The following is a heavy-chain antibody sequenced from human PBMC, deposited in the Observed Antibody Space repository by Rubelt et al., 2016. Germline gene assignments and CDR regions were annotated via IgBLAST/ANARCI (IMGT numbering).Heavy chain of an antibody. CDR1: GFTFSSYG. CDR2: ISYVGSNK. CDR3: ARDPYGP. J-gene: IGHJ5*02. V-gene: IGHV3-30*03. D-gene: IGHD3-10*01. Sequence: QVQLVESGGGLVQPGGSLRLSCAASGFTFSSYGMHWVRQAPGKGLEWVAVISYVGSNKYYADSVKGRFTISRDNSNNTLYLQMTSLRAEDTAVYYCARDPYGPWGQGTLVTVSS.